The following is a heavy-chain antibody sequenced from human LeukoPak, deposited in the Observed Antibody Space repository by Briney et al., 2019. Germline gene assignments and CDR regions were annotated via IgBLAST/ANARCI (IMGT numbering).Heavy chain of an antibody. CDR1: GGSISSSSYY. J-gene: IGHJ5*02. V-gene: IGHV4-39*01. CDR2: IYYSGST. D-gene: IGHD2-2*02. Sequence: SETLSLTCTVSGGSISSSSYYWGWIRQPPGKGLEWIESIYYSGSTYYNLSLKSRVTISVDTSKNQFSLKLSSVTAADTAVYYCARLAAILKRSNWFDPWGQGTLVTVSS. CDR3: ARLAAILKRSNWFDP.